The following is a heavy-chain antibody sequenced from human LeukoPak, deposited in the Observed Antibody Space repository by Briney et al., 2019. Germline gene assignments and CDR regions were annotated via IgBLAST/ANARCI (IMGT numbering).Heavy chain of an antibody. D-gene: IGHD1-26*01. V-gene: IGHV1-8*02. CDR3: ARGLIVGATGVGY. CDR2: INPNSGNT. Sequence: ASVKVSCKASGYTFTGYYMHWVRQAPGQGLEWMGWINPNSGNTGYAQKFQGRVTMTRNTSISTAYMELSSLRSEDTAVYYCARGLIVGATGVGYWGQGTLVTVSS. CDR1: GYTFTGYY. J-gene: IGHJ4*02.